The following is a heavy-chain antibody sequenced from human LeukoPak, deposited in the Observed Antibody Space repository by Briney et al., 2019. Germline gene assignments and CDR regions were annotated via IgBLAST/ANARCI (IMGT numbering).Heavy chain of an antibody. D-gene: IGHD2-2*01. V-gene: IGHV3-30*09. Sequence: GGSLRLSCAASGFTFSSYAMHWVRQAPGKGLEWVAVISYDGSNKYYADSVKGRFAISRDNSKNTLYLQMNSLRAEDTAVYYCARDEFRFPNIVVVPAATTAFDPWGQGTLVTVSS. J-gene: IGHJ5*02. CDR1: GFTFSSYA. CDR3: ARDEFRFPNIVVVPAATTAFDP. CDR2: ISYDGSNK.